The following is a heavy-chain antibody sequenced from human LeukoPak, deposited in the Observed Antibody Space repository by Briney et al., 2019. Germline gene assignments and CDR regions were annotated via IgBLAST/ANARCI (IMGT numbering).Heavy chain of an antibody. CDR1: GYSISSGYY. D-gene: IGHD3-10*01. CDR2: IYHSGST. CDR3: ARANYYGSGSYGFDP. J-gene: IGHJ5*02. Sequence: PSETLSLTCAVSGYSISSGYYWGWIRQPPGKGLEWIGSIYHSGSTYYNPSLKSRVTISVDTSKNQFSLKLSSVTAADTAVHYCARANYYGSGSYGFDPWGQGTLVTVSS. V-gene: IGHV4-38-2*01.